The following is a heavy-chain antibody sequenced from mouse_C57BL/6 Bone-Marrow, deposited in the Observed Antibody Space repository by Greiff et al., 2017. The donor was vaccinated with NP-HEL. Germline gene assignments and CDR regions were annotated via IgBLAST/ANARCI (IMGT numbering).Heavy chain of an antibody. V-gene: IGHV14-3*01. CDR2: IDPANGNT. D-gene: IGHD1-1*01. Sequence: VQLQQSVAELVRPGASVKLSCTASGFNIKNTYMHWVKQRPEQGLEWIGRIDPANGNTKYAPKFQGKATITADTSSNTAYLQLSSLTSEDTAIYYCARRDYGSSYVGYYAMDYWGQGTSVTVSS. CDR1: GFNIKNTY. J-gene: IGHJ4*01. CDR3: ARRDYGSSYVGYYAMDY.